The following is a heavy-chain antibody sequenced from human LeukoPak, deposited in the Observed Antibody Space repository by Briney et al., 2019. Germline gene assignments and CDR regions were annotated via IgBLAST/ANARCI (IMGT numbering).Heavy chain of an antibody. CDR2: IYYSGST. CDR1: GGSISSYY. J-gene: IGHJ6*02. V-gene: IGHV4-59*01. D-gene: IGHD3-3*01. Sequence: PSETLSLTCTVSGGSISSYYWSWIRQPPGKGLEWMGYIYYSGSTNYNPSLKSRVTISVDTSKNQFSLKLSSVTAADTAVYYCARGRYYDFWSGYYSDYYYGMDVWGQGTTVTVSS. CDR3: ARGRYYDFWSGYYSDYYYGMDV.